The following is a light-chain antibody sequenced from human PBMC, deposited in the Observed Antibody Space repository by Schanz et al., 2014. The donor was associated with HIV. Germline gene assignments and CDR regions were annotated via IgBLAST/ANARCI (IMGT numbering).Light chain of an antibody. J-gene: IGKJ1*01. CDR2: QAS. CDR3: QQYDRSSWT. Sequence: IQMTQSPSTVSTSVGDRVTITCRASQTISTLLAWYQQKPGKAPNLLIYQASSLNIGVPSRFSGSGSGTEFTLTISSLQPDDFATYYCQQYDRSSWTFGLGTKVETK. CDR1: QTISTL. V-gene: IGKV1-5*03.